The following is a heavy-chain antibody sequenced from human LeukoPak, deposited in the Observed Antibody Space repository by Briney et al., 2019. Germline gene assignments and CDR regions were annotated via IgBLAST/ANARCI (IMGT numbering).Heavy chain of an antibody. Sequence: PRGSLRLSCAASGFIFSSYAMSWVRQAPGKGLEWVSTISGSGGSTYYADSVKGRFTISRDNSKNTVYLQMNSLRAEDTAVYYCAKAGYSSIWYIDYWGQGTLVTVSS. CDR1: GFIFSSYA. D-gene: IGHD6-13*01. J-gene: IGHJ4*02. V-gene: IGHV3-23*01. CDR3: AKAGYSSIWYIDY. CDR2: ISGSGGST.